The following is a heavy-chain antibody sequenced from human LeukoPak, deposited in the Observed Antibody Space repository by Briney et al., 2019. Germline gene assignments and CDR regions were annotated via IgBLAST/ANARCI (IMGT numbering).Heavy chain of an antibody. CDR1: GFTFSSYW. CDR2: IKQDGSEK. CDR3: ARRGIAAQGYYYYYYMDV. J-gene: IGHJ6*03. V-gene: IGHV3-7*01. Sequence: GGSLRLSCAASGFTFSSYWMSWVRQAPGKGLEWVANIKQDGSEKYYVDSVKGRFTISRDNAKNSLYLQMNSLRAEDTAVYYCARRGIAAQGYYYYYYMDVWGKGTTVTVSS. D-gene: IGHD6-13*01.